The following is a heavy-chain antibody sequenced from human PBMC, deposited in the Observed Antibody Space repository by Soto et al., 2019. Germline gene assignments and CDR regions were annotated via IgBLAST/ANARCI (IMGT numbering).Heavy chain of an antibody. CDR3: ARHTTVTQEIHDAFDI. D-gene: IGHD1-1*01. J-gene: IGHJ3*02. V-gene: IGHV6-1*01. CDR2: TYYRSKWYN. CDR1: GDSVSSNSAA. Sequence: TLSLTCSISGDSVSSNSAAWNWIRQSPSRGLEWLGRTYYRSKWYNDYAVSVKSRITINPDTSKNQFSLQLNSVTPEDTAVYYCARHTTVTQEIHDAFDIWGQGTMVTVSS.